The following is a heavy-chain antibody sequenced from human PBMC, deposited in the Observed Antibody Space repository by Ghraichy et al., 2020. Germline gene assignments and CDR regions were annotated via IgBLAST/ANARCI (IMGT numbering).Heavy chain of an antibody. CDR2: INAGNGNT. CDR1: GYTFTSYA. CDR3: ARDRQEWLLPYGMDV. V-gene: IGHV1-3*01. J-gene: IGHJ6*02. D-gene: IGHD3-3*01. Sequence: ASVKVSCKASGYTFTSYAMHWVRQAPGQRLEWMGWINAGNGNTKYSQKFQGRVTITRDTSASTAYMELSSLRSEDTAVYYCARDRQEWLLPYGMDVWGQGPRSPSP.